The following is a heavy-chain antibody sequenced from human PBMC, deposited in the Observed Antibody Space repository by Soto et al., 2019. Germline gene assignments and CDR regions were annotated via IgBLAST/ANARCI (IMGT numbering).Heavy chain of an antibody. CDR3: ARHYGAFDP. V-gene: IGHV4-39*01. CDR1: GGSITSSGYY. D-gene: IGHD4-17*01. Sequence: QLQLQESVPGLVKPSETLSLTCSVSGGSITSSGYYWGWIRQPPGKGLAWIGSVFYSGNTYHNPSLKSRVITSVDTSKTQFSLKLSSVPAADTAVYYCARHYGAFDPWGQGTLVTVSS. J-gene: IGHJ5*02. CDR2: VFYSGNT.